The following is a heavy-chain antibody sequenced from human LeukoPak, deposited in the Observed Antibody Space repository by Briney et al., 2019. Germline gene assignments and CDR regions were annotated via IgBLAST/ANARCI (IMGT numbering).Heavy chain of an antibody. V-gene: IGHV3-9*01. CDR2: ISWNSGSI. Sequence: GGSLRLSCVASGFTFDDYAMHWVRHAPGKGLEWVSGISWNSGSIDYADSVKGRFTISRDNAKNTLYLQMNSLRAEDTAVYYCARVPGGNSYYYYMDVWGKGTTVTVSS. CDR1: GFTFDDYA. J-gene: IGHJ6*03. CDR3: ARVPGGNSYYYYMDV. D-gene: IGHD2-15*01.